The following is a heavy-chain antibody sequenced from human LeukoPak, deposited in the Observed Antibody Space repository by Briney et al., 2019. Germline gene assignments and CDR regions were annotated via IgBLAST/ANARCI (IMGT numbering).Heavy chain of an antibody. CDR1: GFTFSSYG. V-gene: IGHV3-30*02. D-gene: IGHD7-27*01. CDR3: AKEPLGMNGDYFDY. CDR2: IRYDGSNK. Sequence: GGSLRLSCAASGFTFSSYGMHWVRQAPGKGLEWVAFIRYDGSNKYYADSVKGRFTISRDNSKNTPYLQMNSLRAEDTAVYYCAKEPLGMNGDYFDYWGQGTLVTVSS. J-gene: IGHJ4*02.